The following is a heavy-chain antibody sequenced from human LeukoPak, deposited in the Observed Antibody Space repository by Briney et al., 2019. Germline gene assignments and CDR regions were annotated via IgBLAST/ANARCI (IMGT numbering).Heavy chain of an antibody. D-gene: IGHD3-10*01. CDR1: GFTFSSYE. CDR2: ISSSSSTI. CDR3: ARMVRDHWGWFDP. Sequence: GGSLTLSGAASGFTFSSYEMNWVRQAPGKGLEGVSYISSSSSTIYYADSVKGRFTSSRDNAKNSLYLQMNSLRAEDTAVYYCARMVRDHWGWFDPWGQGTLVTVSS. V-gene: IGHV3-48*03. J-gene: IGHJ5*02.